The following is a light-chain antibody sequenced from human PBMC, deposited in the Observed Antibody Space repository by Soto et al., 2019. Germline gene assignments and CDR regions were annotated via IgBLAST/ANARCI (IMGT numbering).Light chain of an antibody. CDR2: AAS. CDR3: QQYGTSPIT. CDR1: QSVSSNY. Sequence: EIVLTQSPGTPSLSPGERATLSCRASQSVSSNYLAWFQQKPGQAPRLLIYAASSRATGIPDRFSGSGSGTEFTLTISSLEPEDFAVYYCQQYGTSPITVGQGTRLEIK. V-gene: IGKV3-20*01. J-gene: IGKJ5*01.